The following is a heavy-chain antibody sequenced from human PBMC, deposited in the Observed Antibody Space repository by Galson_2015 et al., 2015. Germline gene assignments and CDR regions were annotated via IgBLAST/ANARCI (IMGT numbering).Heavy chain of an antibody. Sequence: LSLTCTVSGYSISNGYHWGWIRQPPGKGLEWIGNIHHSGSTYYNPSLKSRLTMSVDTSKNQFSLRLKSVIAADTAVYYCARAPGGYDSLAFEYWGQGALVTVSS. V-gene: IGHV4-38-2*02. CDR2: IHHSGST. J-gene: IGHJ4*02. CDR1: GYSISNGYH. D-gene: IGHD5-12*01. CDR3: ARAPGGYDSLAFEY.